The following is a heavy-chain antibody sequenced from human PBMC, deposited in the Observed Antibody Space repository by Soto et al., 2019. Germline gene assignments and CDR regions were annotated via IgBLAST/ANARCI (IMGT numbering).Heavy chain of an antibody. CDR3: ARGRIQLWYPFDY. J-gene: IGHJ4*02. V-gene: IGHV4-59*01. CDR1: VGATSSSL. CDR2: IYYSGST. D-gene: IGHD5-18*01. Sequence: TDTLSLTCTVAVGATSSSLWSGTRQPPGKGLEWIGYIYYSGSTNYNPSLKSRVTISVDTSKNQFSLKLSSVTAADTAVYYCARGRIQLWYPFDYWGQGTLVTVS.